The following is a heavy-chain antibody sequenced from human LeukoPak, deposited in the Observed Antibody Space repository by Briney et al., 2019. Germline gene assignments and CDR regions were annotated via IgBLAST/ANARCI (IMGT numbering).Heavy chain of an antibody. Sequence: SETLSLTCTVSGGSISSYYWSWIRQPPGKGLEWIGYIYYSGRTNYNPSLKSRVTISVDTSKNQFSLKLSSVTAADTAVYYCAREQNADYDSDSNWFAPGGQGTLVTVSS. CDR1: GGSISSYY. CDR3: AREQNADYDSDSNWFAP. CDR2: IYYSGRT. D-gene: IGHD3-22*01. V-gene: IGHV4-59*01. J-gene: IGHJ5*02.